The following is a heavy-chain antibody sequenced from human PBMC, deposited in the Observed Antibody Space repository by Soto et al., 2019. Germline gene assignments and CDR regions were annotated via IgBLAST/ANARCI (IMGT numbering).Heavy chain of an antibody. CDR2: ISSLGSYI. D-gene: IGHD4-17*01. V-gene: IGHV3-21*01. CDR3: ARVPTTRGPFDS. CDR1: GFSFSSYS. Sequence: EVQLVESGGGLVKPGGSLRLSCAASGFSFSSYSMNWVRQAPGKGPEWVSYISSLGSYIYYADSVKGRFTISRDNAKNSLYLQMSSLRAEETAVYYCARVPTTRGPFDSWGQGTLVTVSS. J-gene: IGHJ4*02.